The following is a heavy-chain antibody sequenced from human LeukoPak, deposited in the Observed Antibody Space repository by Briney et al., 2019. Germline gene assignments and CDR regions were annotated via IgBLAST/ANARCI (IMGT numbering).Heavy chain of an antibody. V-gene: IGHV3-48*03. J-gene: IGHJ4*02. CDR3: AKEGYCSGGSCSSALDY. CDR1: GFTFSSYE. Sequence: GGSLRLSCAASGFTFSSYEMNWVRQAPGKGLEWVSYISSSGSTIYYADSVKGRFTISRDNSKNTLYLQMNSLRAEDTAVYYCAKEGYCSGGSCSSALDYWGQGTLVTVSS. D-gene: IGHD2-15*01. CDR2: ISSSGSTI.